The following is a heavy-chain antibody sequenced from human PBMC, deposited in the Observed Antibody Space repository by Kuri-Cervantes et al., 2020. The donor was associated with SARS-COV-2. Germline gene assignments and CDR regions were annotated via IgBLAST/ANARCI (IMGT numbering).Heavy chain of an antibody. J-gene: IGHJ3*02. CDR3: ARVWALYCSSTSCYTFAFDI. CDR1: GYTLTDYY. V-gene: IGHV1-2*02. CDR2: INPNTGGT. D-gene: IGHD2-2*02. Sequence: ASVKVSCKASGYTLTDYYIHWVRQAPGQGLEWMGWINPNTGGTNYAQKFQGRVTMTKDTSISTAYMELSRLRSDDTAVYYCARVWALYCSSTSCYTFAFDIWGQGTMVTVSS.